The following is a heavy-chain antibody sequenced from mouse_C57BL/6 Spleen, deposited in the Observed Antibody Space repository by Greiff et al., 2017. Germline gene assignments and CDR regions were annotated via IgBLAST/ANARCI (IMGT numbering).Heavy chain of an antibody. CDR3: ARYRYYGSSWYFDV. CDR2: ISYSGST. CDR1: GYSITSDY. J-gene: IGHJ1*03. D-gene: IGHD1-1*01. Sequence: EVQLQQSGPGLAKPSQTLSLTCSVTGYSITSDYWNWIWKFPGNKLEYMGYISYSGSTYYNPSLKSRISITRDTSKNQYYLQLSSVTTEDTATYYCARYRYYGSSWYFDVWGTGTTVTVSS. V-gene: IGHV3-8*01.